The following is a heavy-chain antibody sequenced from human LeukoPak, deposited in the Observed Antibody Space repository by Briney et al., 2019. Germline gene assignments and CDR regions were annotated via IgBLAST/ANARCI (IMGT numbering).Heavy chain of an antibody. D-gene: IGHD2-2*01. CDR2: IIPILGIA. CDR3: ARSACSSTTCYHRRYNWFDP. Sequence: VASVKVSCKASGGTFSSYTISWVRQAPGQGLEWMGRIIPILGIANYAQKFQGRVTITADKSTSTAYMELSSLRSDDTAVYYCARSACSSTTCYHRRYNWFDPWGQGTLVTVSS. J-gene: IGHJ5*02. V-gene: IGHV1-69*02. CDR1: GGTFSSYT.